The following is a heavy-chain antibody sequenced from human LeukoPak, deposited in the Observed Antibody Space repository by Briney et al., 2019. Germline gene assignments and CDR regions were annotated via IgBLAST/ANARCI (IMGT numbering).Heavy chain of an antibody. D-gene: IGHD3-22*01. V-gene: IGHV4-59*08. CDR3: ARIPNYYDSSGYLYYFDY. CDR1: GGSISSYY. CDR2: IYYSGST. Sequence: SETLSLTCTVSGGSISSYYWSWIRQPPGKGLEWIGYIYYSGSTNYNPSLKSRVTISVDTSKNQFSLKLSPVTAADTAVYYCARIPNYYDSSGYLYYFDYWGQGTLVTVSS. J-gene: IGHJ4*02.